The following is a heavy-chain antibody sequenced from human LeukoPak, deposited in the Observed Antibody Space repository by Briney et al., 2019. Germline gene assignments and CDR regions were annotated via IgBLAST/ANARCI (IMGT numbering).Heavy chain of an antibody. V-gene: IGHV3-48*01. D-gene: IGHD4-17*01. CDR2: ISGSSGII. J-gene: IGHJ4*02. Sequence: PGGSLRLSCAASGFTFNTYTMNWVRHAPGKGLEWVSYISGSSGIIDYADSVRDRFTISRDNAKNSLYLQMNSLRAEDTAVYYCARDRDYAFDYWGQGTLVTVSS. CDR1: GFTFNTYT. CDR3: ARDRDYAFDY.